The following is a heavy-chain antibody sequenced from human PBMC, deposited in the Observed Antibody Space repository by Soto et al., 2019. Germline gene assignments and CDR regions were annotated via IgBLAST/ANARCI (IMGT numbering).Heavy chain of an antibody. Sequence: QVQLQESGPGLVKPSWTLSLTCAVSGDSISSHDWWSWVRQPPNKGLEWIAEIHHSGGTNYNPSLRSRATISVDNSKNQFSLKLISATAEDTAVYYCVRTGYYSLDYWGQGTLVSVSS. J-gene: IGHJ4*02. CDR3: VRTGYYSLDY. CDR1: GDSISSHDW. V-gene: IGHV4-4*02. D-gene: IGHD3-9*01. CDR2: IHHSGGT.